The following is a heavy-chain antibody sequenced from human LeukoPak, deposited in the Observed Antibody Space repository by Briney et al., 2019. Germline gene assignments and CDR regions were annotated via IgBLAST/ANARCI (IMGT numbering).Heavy chain of an antibody. D-gene: IGHD6-19*01. Sequence: PGGSLRLSCAASGFTVSSNYMTWVRQAPGQGLEWVSTINSGGDTYYADSVKGRFTISRHISKNTFYLQMSSLTTEDTALYYCAGGPPRAFRLAYFDSWGQGTLVTVSS. CDR3: AGGPPRAFRLAYFDS. V-gene: IGHV3-53*04. J-gene: IGHJ4*02. CDR1: GFTVSSNY. CDR2: INSGGDT.